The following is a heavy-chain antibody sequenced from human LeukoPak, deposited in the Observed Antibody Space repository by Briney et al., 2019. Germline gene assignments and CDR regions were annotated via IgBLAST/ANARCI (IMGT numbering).Heavy chain of an antibody. J-gene: IGHJ4*02. CDR3: ARGRYYYGSGSYSNRGHYFDY. D-gene: IGHD3-10*01. CDR1: GYTFTSYD. Sequence: ASVKVSCKASGYTFTSYDINWVRQATGQGLEWMGWMNPNSGNTGYAQKFQGRVTMTRNTSISTAYMELSSLRSEDTAVYYCARGRYYYGSGSYSNRGHYFDYWGQGTLATVSS. V-gene: IGHV1-8*01. CDR2: MNPNSGNT.